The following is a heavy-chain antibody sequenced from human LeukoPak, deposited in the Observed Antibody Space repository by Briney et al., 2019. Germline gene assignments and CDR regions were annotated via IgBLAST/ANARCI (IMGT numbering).Heavy chain of an antibody. D-gene: IGHD2-8*01. CDR2: INHSGST. CDR1: GGSFSGYY. CDR3: ARRIRVYANYYFDY. V-gene: IGHV4-34*01. J-gene: IGHJ4*02. Sequence: SETLSLTCAVYGGSFSGYYWSWIRQPPGKGLEWIGEINHSGSTNYNPSLKSRVTISVDRSKNQFSLKLSSVTAADTAVYYCARRIRVYANYYFDYWGQGTLVTVSS.